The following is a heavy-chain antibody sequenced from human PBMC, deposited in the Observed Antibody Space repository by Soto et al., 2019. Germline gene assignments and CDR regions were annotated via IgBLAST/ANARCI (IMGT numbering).Heavy chain of an antibody. CDR2: IYWDDVK. CDR1: GFSLPTSGVG. J-gene: IGHJ4*02. CDR3: AHRVLRTVFGLVTTTAIYFDF. V-gene: IGHV2-5*02. Sequence: QITLKESGPTVVKPTETLTLTCTFSGFSLPTSGVGVGWVRQSPGKAPEWLALIYWDDVKRYSTSLKSRLTITKDTSKNQVVLTMANVDPADTATYYCAHRVLRTVFGLVTTTAIYFDFWGQGTPVVVSS. D-gene: IGHD3-3*01.